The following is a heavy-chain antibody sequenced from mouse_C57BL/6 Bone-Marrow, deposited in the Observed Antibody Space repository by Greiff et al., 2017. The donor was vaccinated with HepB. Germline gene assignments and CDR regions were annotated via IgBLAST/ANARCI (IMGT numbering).Heavy chain of an antibody. CDR2: ISSGGSYT. Sequence: EVKLVESGGDLVKPGGSLKLSCAASGFTFSSYGMSWVRQTPDKRLEWVATISSGGSYTYYPDSVKGRFTISRDNAKNTLDLQMSSLNAEDTAMYYCARQGYSMDYWGQGTAVTVSS. J-gene: IGHJ4*01. V-gene: IGHV5-6*01. CDR3: ARQGYSMDY. CDR1: GFTFSSYG.